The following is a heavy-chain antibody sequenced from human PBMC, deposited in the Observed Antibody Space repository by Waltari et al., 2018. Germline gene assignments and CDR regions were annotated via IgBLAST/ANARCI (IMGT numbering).Heavy chain of an antibody. D-gene: IGHD2-21*02. CDR3: AREYCGGDCRLFDY. V-gene: IGHV1-2*02. J-gene: IGHJ4*02. CDR1: RDAVTEHY. CDR2: VNPKNGGT. Sequence: LVQSGAEVMKPGASVRVSCKASRDAVTEHYIHWVRQAPGQGLEWRGWVNPKNGGTNYAQRFAGRITLTWDASITTAYMEFSRLPSLSTTLYFCAREYCGGDCRLFDYWGQGTPVTVSS.